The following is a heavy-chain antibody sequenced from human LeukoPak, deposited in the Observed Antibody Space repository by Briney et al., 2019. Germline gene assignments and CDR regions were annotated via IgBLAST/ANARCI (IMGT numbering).Heavy chain of an antibody. CDR1: GYTFTSYY. CDR2: INPSGGST. Sequence: ASVKVSCKASGYTFTSYYMHWVRQAPGQGLEWMGIINPSGGSTSYAQKFQGRVTMTRDTSTSTVYIELNSLRSKDTAVYYCARDNSVGDIAWWFDPWGQGTLVTVSS. CDR3: ARDNSVGDIAWWFDP. D-gene: IGHD3-16*02. V-gene: IGHV1-46*01. J-gene: IGHJ5*02.